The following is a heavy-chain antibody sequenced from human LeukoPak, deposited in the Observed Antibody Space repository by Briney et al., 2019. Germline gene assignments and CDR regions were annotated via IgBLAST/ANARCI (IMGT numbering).Heavy chain of an antibody. CDR2: IYYSGST. CDR1: GGSISSYY. Sequence: SETLSLTCTVSGGSISSYYWGWIRQPPGKGLEWIGYIYYSGSTNYNPSLKSRVTISVDTSKNQFSLKLSSVTAADTAVYYCARESTTGYYFDYWGQGTLVTVSS. D-gene: IGHD2/OR15-2a*01. V-gene: IGHV4-59*12. J-gene: IGHJ4*02. CDR3: ARESTTGYYFDY.